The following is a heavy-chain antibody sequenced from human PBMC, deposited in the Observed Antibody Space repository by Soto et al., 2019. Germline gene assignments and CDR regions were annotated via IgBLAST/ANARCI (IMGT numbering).Heavy chain of an antibody. J-gene: IGHJ6*02. D-gene: IGHD5-12*01. V-gene: IGHV3-30-3*01. CDR1: GFTFSSYA. CDR2: ISYDGSNK. Sequence: GGSLRLSCAASGFTFSSYAMHWVRQAPGKGLEWVAVISYDGSNKYYADSVKGRFTISRDNSKNTLYLQMNSLRAEDTAVYYCARAIVGYSGYYGMDVWGQGTTVTVSS. CDR3: ARAIVGYSGYYGMDV.